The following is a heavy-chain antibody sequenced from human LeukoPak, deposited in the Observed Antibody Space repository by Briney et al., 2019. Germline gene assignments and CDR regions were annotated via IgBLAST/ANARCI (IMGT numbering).Heavy chain of an antibody. CDR3: GGCSSTRGLHSYYGMDV. V-gene: IGHV4-39*07. CDR1: GGSISSSSYY. CDR2: IYYSGST. D-gene: IGHD2-2*01. J-gene: IGHJ6*02. Sequence: SETLSLTCTVSGGSISSSSYYWGWIRQPPGKGLEWIGSIYYSGSTYYNPSLKSRVTISVDTSKNQFSLKLSSVTAADTAVYYCGGCSSTRGLHSYYGMDVWGQGTTVTVSS.